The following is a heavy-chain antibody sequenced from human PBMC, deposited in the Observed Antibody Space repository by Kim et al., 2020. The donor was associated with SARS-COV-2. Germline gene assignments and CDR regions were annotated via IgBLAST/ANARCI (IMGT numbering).Heavy chain of an antibody. CDR3: ARRTGTTKAFDY. D-gene: IGHD1-7*01. V-gene: IGHV5-51*01. J-gene: IGHJ4*02. Sequence: YSPVFQGQVTISADKSISTAYLQWSSLKASDTAMYYCARRTGTTKAFDYWGQGTLVTVSS.